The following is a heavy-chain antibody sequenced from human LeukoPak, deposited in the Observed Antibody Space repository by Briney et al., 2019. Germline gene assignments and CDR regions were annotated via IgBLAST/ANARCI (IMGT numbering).Heavy chain of an antibody. CDR3: ARSRGLDVHYYYYMDV. J-gene: IGHJ6*03. D-gene: IGHD3-10*01. CDR2: ITSDGGRT. V-gene: IGHV3-64*01. Sequence: GGSPRLSCAASGFTFSSYAVHWVRQAPGKGLEYVSAITSDGGRTYYANSVKGRFTISRDNSKNTLYLQMGSLRAEDMAVYYCARSRGLDVHYYYYMDVWGKGTTVTVSS. CDR1: GFTFSSYA.